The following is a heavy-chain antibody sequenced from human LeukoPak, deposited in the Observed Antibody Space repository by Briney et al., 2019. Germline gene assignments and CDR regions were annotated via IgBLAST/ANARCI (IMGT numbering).Heavy chain of an antibody. Sequence: SETLSLTCTVSGGSISSYYWSWIRQPPGKGLEWIGYIYYSGSTNYNPSLKSRVTISVDTSKNQFSLKLSSVTAADTAVCYCARWVLPYYFDYWGQGTLVTVSS. CDR1: GGSISSYY. CDR3: ARWVLPYYFDY. J-gene: IGHJ4*02. V-gene: IGHV4-59*01. CDR2: IYYSGST.